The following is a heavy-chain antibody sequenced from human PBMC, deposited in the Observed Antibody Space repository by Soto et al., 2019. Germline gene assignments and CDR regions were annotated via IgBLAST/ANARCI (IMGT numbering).Heavy chain of an antibody. V-gene: IGHV4-30-4*08. CDR1: VVSISSVDYY. Sequence: TSETLSLTWRVSVVSISSVDYYWSWIRHPPGKGLEWIGGIYYSASTYYDPSLVSRITISVDTSKNQCSLKLTSVTAADTAVYYGARASRAPSGGMDVWGQGTTVTVSS. CDR2: IYYSAST. CDR3: ARASRAPSGGMDV. J-gene: IGHJ6*02.